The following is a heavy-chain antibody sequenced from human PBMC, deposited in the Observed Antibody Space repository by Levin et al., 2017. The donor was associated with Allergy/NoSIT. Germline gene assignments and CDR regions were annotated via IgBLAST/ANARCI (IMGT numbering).Heavy chain of an antibody. Sequence: ASVKVSCAASGFTFSSYWMSWVRQAPGKGLEWVANIKQDGSEKYYVDSVKGRFTISRDNAKNSLYLQMNSLRAEDTAVYYCARDCSSASCRRGGFDPWGQGTLVTVSS. CDR1: GFTFSSYW. CDR3: ARDCSSASCRRGGFDP. D-gene: IGHD2-2*01. CDR2: IKQDGSEK. V-gene: IGHV3-7*01. J-gene: IGHJ5*02.